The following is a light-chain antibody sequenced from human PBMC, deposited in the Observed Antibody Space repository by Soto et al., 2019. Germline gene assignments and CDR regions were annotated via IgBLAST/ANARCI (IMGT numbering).Light chain of an antibody. CDR2: GAS. Sequence: ELLLRQSTATVSLSPGERAGRCCRGSQSVRSHLAWYQQKRGQASRLLIQGASNRATGIPDRFSGSGSGTDFTITITRLETEDFAVYYCQQYGGSPRTFGQGTKVDIK. V-gene: IGKV3-20*01. CDR3: QQYGGSPRT. J-gene: IGKJ1*01. CDR1: QSVRSH.